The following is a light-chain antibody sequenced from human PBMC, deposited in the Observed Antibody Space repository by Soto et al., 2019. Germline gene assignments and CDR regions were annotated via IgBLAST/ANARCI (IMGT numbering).Light chain of an antibody. Sequence: QSVLTQPPSVSGAPGQRVTISCTGSTSNIGANYDVHWYQHLPGTAPKLLIYGNTNRPSGVPDRFSGSKSDISASLAISGLQAEDEADYYCQSYDSRLGGFYAFGGGTKVTVL. V-gene: IGLV1-40*01. J-gene: IGLJ1*01. CDR2: GNT. CDR3: QSYDSRLGGFYA. CDR1: TSNIGANYD.